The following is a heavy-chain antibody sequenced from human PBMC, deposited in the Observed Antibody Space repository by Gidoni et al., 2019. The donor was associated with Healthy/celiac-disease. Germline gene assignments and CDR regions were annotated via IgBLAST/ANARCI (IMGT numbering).Heavy chain of an antibody. J-gene: IGHJ4*02. CDR2: IKQDGSEK. CDR1: GFTFSSYW. V-gene: IGHV3-7*01. Sequence: EVQLVESGGGLVQPGGSLRLSCAASGFTFSSYWMSWVRQAPGKGLEWVANIKQDGSEKYYVDSVKGRFTISRDNAKNSLYLQMNSLRAEDTAVYYCAREYCSSTSCRWEGFDYWGQGTLVTVSS. CDR3: AREYCSSTSCRWEGFDY. D-gene: IGHD2-2*01.